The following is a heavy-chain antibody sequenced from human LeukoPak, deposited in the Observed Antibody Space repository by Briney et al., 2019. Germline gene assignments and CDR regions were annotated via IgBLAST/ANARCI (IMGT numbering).Heavy chain of an antibody. CDR1: GGSISSGDYY. D-gene: IGHD2-15*01. CDR2: IYYSGST. Sequence: SETLSLTCTVSGGSISSGDYYWGWIRQPPGKGLEWIGYIYYSGSTYYNPSLKSRVTISVDTSKNQFSLKLSSVTAADTAVYYCAREGRGYCSGGSCYETLVFDYWGQGTLVTVSS. CDR3: AREGRGYCSGGSCYETLVFDY. J-gene: IGHJ4*02. V-gene: IGHV4-30-4*01.